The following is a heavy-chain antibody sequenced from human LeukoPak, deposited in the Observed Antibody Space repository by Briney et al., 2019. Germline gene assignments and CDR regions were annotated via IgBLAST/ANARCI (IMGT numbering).Heavy chain of an antibody. J-gene: IGHJ6*03. V-gene: IGHV4-59*11. Sequence: SETLSLTCIVSGGSINSHYWTWIRQPPGKGLEYVGYIYYGGTTVYNPSLKSRVTISLDASKNQFSLRLTSVTAADTAVYYCARADGSGRYYNRYYYYYMDVWGKGTTVTVSS. CDR1: GGSINSHY. CDR3: ARADGSGRYYNRYYYYYMDV. D-gene: IGHD3-10*01. CDR2: IYYGGTT.